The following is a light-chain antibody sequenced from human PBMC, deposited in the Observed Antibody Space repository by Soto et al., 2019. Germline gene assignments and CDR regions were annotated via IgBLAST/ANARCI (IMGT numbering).Light chain of an antibody. CDR2: KAF. CDR1: QSISPW. V-gene: IGKV1-5*03. CDR3: QQYHSSST. Sequence: DIQMTQSPSTLSASVGDRVTITCRASQSISPWLAWYQQKPGKAPNLLIYKAFSLKNGVPSRFSGSGSGTEFTLTISSLQPDDFATYCCQQYHSSSTFGQGTKVEIK. J-gene: IGKJ1*01.